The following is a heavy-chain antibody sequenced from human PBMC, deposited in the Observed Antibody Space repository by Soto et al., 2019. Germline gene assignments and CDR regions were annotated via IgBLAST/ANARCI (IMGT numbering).Heavy chain of an antibody. D-gene: IGHD6-13*01. CDR1: GGSISSGGYY. Sequence: PSETLSLTCTVSGGSISSGGYYWSWIRQHPGKGLEWIGYIYYSGSTYYNPSLKSRVTISVDTSKNQFSLKLSSVTAADTAVYYCARAWIAAAAPFDTHWFDPWGQGTLVTVSS. CDR2: IYYSGST. J-gene: IGHJ5*02. CDR3: ARAWIAAAAPFDTHWFDP. V-gene: IGHV4-31*03.